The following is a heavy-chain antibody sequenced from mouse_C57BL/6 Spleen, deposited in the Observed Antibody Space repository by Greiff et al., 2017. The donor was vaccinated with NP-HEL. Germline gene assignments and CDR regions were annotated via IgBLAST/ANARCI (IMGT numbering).Heavy chain of an antibody. CDR3: TREGAYFDY. Sequence: VQLQQSGAELVRPGASVTLSCKASGYTFTDYEMHWVKQTPVHGLEWIGAIDPETGGTAYNQKFKGKAILTADKSSSTAYMELRSLTSEDSAVYYCTREGAYFDYWGQGTTLTVSS. CDR2: IDPETGGT. CDR1: GYTFTDYE. V-gene: IGHV1-15*01. J-gene: IGHJ2*01.